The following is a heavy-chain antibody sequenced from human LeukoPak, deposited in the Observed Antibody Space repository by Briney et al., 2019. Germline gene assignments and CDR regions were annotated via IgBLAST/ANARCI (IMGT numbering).Heavy chain of an antibody. J-gene: IGHJ4*02. D-gene: IGHD1-26*01. V-gene: IGHV3-7*01. CDR2: INHNGNVN. CDR1: GFTFSSYW. CDR3: ARDSVGVPTDFDY. Sequence: GGSLRLSCAASGFTFSSYWMNWARQAPGKGLEWVASINHNGNVNYYVDSVKGRFTISRDNAKNSLYLQMSNLRAEDTAVYYCARDSVGVPTDFDYWGQGTLVTVSS.